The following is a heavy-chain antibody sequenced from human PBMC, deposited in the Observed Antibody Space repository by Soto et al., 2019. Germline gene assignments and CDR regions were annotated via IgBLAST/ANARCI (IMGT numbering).Heavy chain of an antibody. CDR2: IFWDDDE. CDR3: AHTAGWSYYFDF. J-gene: IGHJ4*02. CDR1: GFSLNTNGEA. V-gene: IGHV2-5*02. D-gene: IGHD6-19*01. Sequence: QITLRESGPTLVTPAQTLTLTCTFPGFSLNTNGEAVAWIRQPPGKALEWLALIFWDDDERYSPSLRRRLTITRDTSENQVSLTMTNMYPVDTATYYCAHTAGWSYYFDFWGQGALVTVSS.